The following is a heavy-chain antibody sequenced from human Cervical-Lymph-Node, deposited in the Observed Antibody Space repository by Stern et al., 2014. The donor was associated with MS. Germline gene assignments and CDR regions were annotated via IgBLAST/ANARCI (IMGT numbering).Heavy chain of an antibody. Sequence: EVQLVESGGGLVKPGGSLRLSCAASGFTFSPHAVNWVRQAPGTGLEWVSSISSSSSYIYYADSVKGRFTISRDNAKNSLYLQMNSLRVDDTAVYYCLRDGGDYWGQGTLVTVSS. J-gene: IGHJ4*02. CDR2: ISSSSSYI. CDR3: LRDGGDY. D-gene: IGHD3-16*01. V-gene: IGHV3-21*01. CDR1: GFTFSPHA.